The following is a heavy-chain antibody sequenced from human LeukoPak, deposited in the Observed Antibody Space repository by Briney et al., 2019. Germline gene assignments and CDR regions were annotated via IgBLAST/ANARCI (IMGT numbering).Heavy chain of an antibody. CDR3: AKDHWYYYDSSCYSKLYYCDY. CDR2: ISGSGGST. Sequence: PGGSLRLSCAASGFTFSSYAMSWVRQAPGKGLEWVSAISGSGGSTYYADSVKGRFTISRDNSKNTLYLQMNSVRAEDTAVYYCAKDHWYYYDSSCYSKLYYCDYWGQGTLVTVSS. V-gene: IGHV3-23*01. D-gene: IGHD3-22*01. J-gene: IGHJ4*02. CDR1: GFTFSSYA.